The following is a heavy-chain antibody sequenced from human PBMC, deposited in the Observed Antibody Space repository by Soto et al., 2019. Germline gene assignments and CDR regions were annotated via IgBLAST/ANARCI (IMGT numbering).Heavy chain of an antibody. Sequence: EVQLVESGGGLIQPGGSLRLSCAASGFTVSSNYMSWVRQAPGKGLEGVSVIYSGGSTYYADSVKGRFTISRDNSKNTLYLQMNSLRAEDTAVYYCARGEERWLQFGYFQHWGQGTLVTVSS. V-gene: IGHV3-53*01. CDR1: GFTVSSNY. CDR3: ARGEERWLQFGYFQH. J-gene: IGHJ1*01. CDR2: IYSGGST. D-gene: IGHD5-12*01.